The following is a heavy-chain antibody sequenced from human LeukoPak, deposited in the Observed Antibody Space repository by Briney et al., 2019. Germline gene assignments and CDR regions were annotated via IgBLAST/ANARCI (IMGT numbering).Heavy chain of an antibody. V-gene: IGHV3-30*03. CDR2: ISADGNNE. D-gene: IGHD3-22*01. J-gene: IGHJ4*02. CDR3: ARNDPDSSED. CDR1: GFIFSSYS. Sequence: GGSLRLSCAASGFIFSSYSMNWVRQAPGKGLEWVAVISADGNNEHYADSAKGRFTPSRDNAKSTAYLQMNSLRSEDTAVYYCARNDPDSSEDWGQGTLATVSS.